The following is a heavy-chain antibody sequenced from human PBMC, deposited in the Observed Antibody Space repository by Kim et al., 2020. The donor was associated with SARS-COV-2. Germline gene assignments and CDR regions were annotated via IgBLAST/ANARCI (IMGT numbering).Heavy chain of an antibody. J-gene: IGHJ4*01. V-gene: IGHV3-30-3*01. D-gene: IGHD2-2*01. Sequence: GGSLRPSCAASGFTFSSYAMHWVRQAPGKGLEWVAVISYDGSNKYYADSVKGRFTISRDNSKNTLYLQMNSLRAEDTAVYYCARDHDIVAVPAAHFDYWG. CDR1: GFTFSSYA. CDR3: ARDHDIVAVPAAHFDY. CDR2: ISYDGSNK.